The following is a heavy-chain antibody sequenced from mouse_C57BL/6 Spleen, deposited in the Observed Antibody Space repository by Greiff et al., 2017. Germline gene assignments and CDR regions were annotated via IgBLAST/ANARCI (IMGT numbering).Heavy chain of an antibody. D-gene: IGHD2-4*01. Sequence: QVQLQQSGAELVKPGASVKISCKASGYAFSSYWMNWVKQRPGKGLEWIGQIYPGDGDTNYNGEFKGKATLTADKSASTAYMQLSSLTSEDSAVYFFARAGVYDSFPWFAYWGQGTLVTVSA. CDR2: IYPGDGDT. J-gene: IGHJ3*01. V-gene: IGHV1-80*01. CDR1: GYAFSSYW. CDR3: ARAGVYDSFPWFAY.